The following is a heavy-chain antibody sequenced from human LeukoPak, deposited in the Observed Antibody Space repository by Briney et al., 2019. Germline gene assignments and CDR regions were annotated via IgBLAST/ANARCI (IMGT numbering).Heavy chain of an antibody. CDR2: INHSGST. CDR3: ARSRDTAMPTDY. J-gene: IGHJ4*02. V-gene: IGHV4-34*01. CDR1: GGSFSGYY. D-gene: IGHD5-18*01. Sequence: SETLSLTCAVYGGSFSGYYWSWIRQPPGKGLEWIGEINHSGSTNYNPSLKSRVTISVDTSKNQFSLKLSSVTAADTAVYYCARSRDTAMPTDYCGQGTLVTVSS.